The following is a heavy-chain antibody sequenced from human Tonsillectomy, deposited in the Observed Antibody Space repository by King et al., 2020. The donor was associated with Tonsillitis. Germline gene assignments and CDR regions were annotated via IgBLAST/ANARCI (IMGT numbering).Heavy chain of an antibody. Sequence: VQLVESGAEVKKPGASVKVSCKASGYTLTTYYMHWVRQAPGQGLEWMGIIIPSDGRTTYAQTFQGRITMTRDTSASTVYMEMSSLRSEDTAGYYCGRARYGCNQIDYGGQGTLVTVS. J-gene: IGHJ4*02. V-gene: IGHV1-46*01. CDR1: GYTLTTYY. CDR2: IIPSDGRT. CDR3: GRARYGCNQIDY. D-gene: IGHD3-10*01.